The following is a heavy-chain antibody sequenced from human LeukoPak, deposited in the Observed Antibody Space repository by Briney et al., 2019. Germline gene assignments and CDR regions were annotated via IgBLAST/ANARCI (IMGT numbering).Heavy chain of an antibody. CDR2: MNPNSGNT. D-gene: IGHD4-17*01. CDR1: GYTFIAYY. Sequence: ASVKVSCKASGYTFIAYYIHWVRQAPGQGLEWMGWMNPNSGNTGYAQKFQGRVTMTRNTSISTAYMELSSLRSEDTAVYYCARTTVTTFYYYMDVWGKGTTVTISS. V-gene: IGHV1-8*02. J-gene: IGHJ6*03. CDR3: ARTTVTTFYYYMDV.